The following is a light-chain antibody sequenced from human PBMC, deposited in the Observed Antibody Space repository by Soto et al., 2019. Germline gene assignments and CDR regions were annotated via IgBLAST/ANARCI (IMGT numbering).Light chain of an antibody. Sequence: DIQMTQSPSTLSASVGDRVTITCRANQSISTWLAWYQQEPGKAPKLLIYKASHLDSGVPSRFSGSGSGTEFTLTISSLQPDDFATYYCQQYNSYSRTFGQGTKVYIK. CDR1: QSISTW. J-gene: IGKJ1*01. V-gene: IGKV1-5*03. CDR2: KAS. CDR3: QQYNSYSRT.